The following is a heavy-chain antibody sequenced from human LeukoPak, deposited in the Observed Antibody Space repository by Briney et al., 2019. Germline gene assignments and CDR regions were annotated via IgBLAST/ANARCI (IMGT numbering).Heavy chain of an antibody. CDR2: ISYDGSNK. D-gene: IGHD6-19*01. Sequence: GRSLRLSCAASGFTFSSYARHWVRQAPGKGLEWVAVISYDGSNKYYADSVKGRFTISRDNSKNTLYLQMNSLRAEDTAVYYCAKGEQWLVPDVYYGMDVWGQGTTVTVSS. V-gene: IGHV3-30*04. CDR1: GFTFSSYA. CDR3: AKGEQWLVPDVYYGMDV. J-gene: IGHJ6*02.